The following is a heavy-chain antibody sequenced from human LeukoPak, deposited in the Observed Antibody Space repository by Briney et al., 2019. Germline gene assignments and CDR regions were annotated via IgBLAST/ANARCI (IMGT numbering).Heavy chain of an antibody. V-gene: IGHV3-21*01. CDR3: ARGSSGYQVDY. J-gene: IGHJ4*02. CDR2: ISSSSSYI. CDR1: GFTFSSYS. Sequence: GGSLRLSCAASGFTFSSYSMNWVRQAPGKGLEWVSSISSSSSYIYYADSVKGRFTISRDNAKNSLYLQMNSLRAEDTAVYYCARGSSGYQVDYWGQGTLVTVSS. D-gene: IGHD3-22*01.